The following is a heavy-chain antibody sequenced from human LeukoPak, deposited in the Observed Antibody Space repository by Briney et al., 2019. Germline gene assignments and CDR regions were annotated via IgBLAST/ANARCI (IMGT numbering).Heavy chain of an antibody. CDR3: ARAGRATTFDY. CDR2: ISTSSAFT. V-gene: IGHV3-11*05. Sequence: PGGSLRLSCAASGFTFSDHYMSWIRQAPGKGLEWISYISTSSAFTNYADSVKGRFTISRDNAKNSLYLQMNSLRAEDTAVYYCARAGRATTFDYWGQGTLVTVSS. CDR1: GFTFSDHY. D-gene: IGHD1-26*01. J-gene: IGHJ4*02.